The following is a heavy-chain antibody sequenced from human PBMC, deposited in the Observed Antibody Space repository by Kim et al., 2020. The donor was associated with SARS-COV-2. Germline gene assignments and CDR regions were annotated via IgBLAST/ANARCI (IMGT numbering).Heavy chain of an antibody. CDR2: A. Sequence: AKYTQELQGRVTITADESTSTAYMELSSLRSEDTAVYYCRALIAAPTIDYWGQGTLVTVSS. J-gene: IGHJ4*02. V-gene: IGHV1-69*01. CDR3: RALIAAPTIDY. D-gene: IGHD6-6*01.